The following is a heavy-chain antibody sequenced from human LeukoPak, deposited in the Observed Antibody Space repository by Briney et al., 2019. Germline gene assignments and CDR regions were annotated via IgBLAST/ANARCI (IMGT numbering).Heavy chain of an antibody. V-gene: IGHV1-46*01. Sequence: GASVKVSCKASGYTFTSYYMHWVRQAPGQELEWMGIMNPSGGSTSYAQKFQGRATMTRDTSKSTVYMELSSLGSEDPAVYYCARGDRPYSPTTLYYFDYWRQGTLVTVSS. D-gene: IGHD2-15*01. J-gene: IGHJ4*02. CDR3: ARGDRPYSPTTLYYFDY. CDR2: MNPSGGST. CDR1: GYTFTSYY.